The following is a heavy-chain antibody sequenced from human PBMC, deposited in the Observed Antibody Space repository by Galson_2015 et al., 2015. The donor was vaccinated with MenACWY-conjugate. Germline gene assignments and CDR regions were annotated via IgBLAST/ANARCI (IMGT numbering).Heavy chain of an antibody. D-gene: IGHD3-9*01. CDR3: ARYYDILAVYYYYGMDV. V-gene: IGHV1-18*01. J-gene: IGHJ6*02. Sequence: SVKVSCKASGYTFTSYGISWVRQAPGQGLEWMGWISAYNGKTNYAQKLQGRVTMTTDTSTSTAYMELRSLRSDDTAVYYCARYYDILAVYYYYGMDVWGQGTTVTVSS. CDR1: GYTFTSYG. CDR2: ISAYNGKT.